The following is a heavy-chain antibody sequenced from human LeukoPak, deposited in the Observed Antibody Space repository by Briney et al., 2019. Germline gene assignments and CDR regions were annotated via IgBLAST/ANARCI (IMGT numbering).Heavy chain of an antibody. V-gene: IGHV3-30-3*01. CDR2: ISYDGSNK. CDR3: AKETKSGWTHGIDY. D-gene: IGHD6-19*01. CDR1: GFTFSSYA. J-gene: IGHJ4*02. Sequence: PGRSLRLSCAASGFTFSSYAMHWVRQAPGKGLEWVAVISYDGSNKYYADSVKGRFTISRDNSKNTLYLQMNSLRAEDTAVYYCAKETKSGWTHGIDYWGQGTLVTVSS.